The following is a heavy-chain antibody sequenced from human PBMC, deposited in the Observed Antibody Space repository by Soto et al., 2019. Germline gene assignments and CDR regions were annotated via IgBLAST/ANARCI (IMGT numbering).Heavy chain of an antibody. CDR3: AKDVGAVGKLPIYFDY. D-gene: IGHD1-26*01. J-gene: IGHJ4*02. V-gene: IGHV3-23*01. CDR1: GFTFSSYA. CDR2: ISGSGGST. Sequence: EVQLLESGGGLVQPGGSLRLSCAASGFTFSSYAMSWVRQAPGKGLEWVSAISGSGGSTYYADSVKGRFTISRDNSKNPLYLQMNSLRAEDTAVYYCAKDVGAVGKLPIYFDYWGQGTLVTVSS.